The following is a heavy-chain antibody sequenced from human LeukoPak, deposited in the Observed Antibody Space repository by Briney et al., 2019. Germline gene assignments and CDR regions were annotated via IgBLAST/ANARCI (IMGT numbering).Heavy chain of an antibody. CDR3: ARDLGGIYFDY. J-gene: IGHJ4*02. CDR2: IHFSGST. D-gene: IGHD1-26*01. CDR1: DASISGYY. V-gene: IGHV4-59*01. Sequence: SETLSLTCTVSDASISGYYWSWIRPPPGKGLEWIGSIHFSGSTNYNPSLRSRVTISVDTSKNQLSLKLSSVTAADTAVYYCARDLGGIYFDYWGQGTLVTVSS.